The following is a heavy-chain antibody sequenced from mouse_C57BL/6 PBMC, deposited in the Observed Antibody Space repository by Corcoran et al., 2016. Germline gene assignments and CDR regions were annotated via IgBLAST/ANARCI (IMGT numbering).Heavy chain of an antibody. CDR2: INPNYGTT. V-gene: IGHV1-39*01. D-gene: IGHD1-1*01. Sequence: EFQLQQSGPELVKPGASVKISCKASGYSCTDDNMNWVKQSKGKSLEWNGVINPNYGTTSYNQKFKGKATLTVDQSSSTAYMQLNSLTSEDSAVYYCAYYGSPYYFDYWGQGTTLTVSS. CDR3: AYYGSPYYFDY. CDR1: GYSCTDDN. J-gene: IGHJ2*01.